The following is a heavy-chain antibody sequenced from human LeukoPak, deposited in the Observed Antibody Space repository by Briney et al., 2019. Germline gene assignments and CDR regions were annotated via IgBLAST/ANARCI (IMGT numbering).Heavy chain of an antibody. CDR3: ARDRSIASDY. D-gene: IGHD6-6*01. CDR2: ISSSSSDI. V-gene: IGHV3-21*01. J-gene: IGHJ4*02. CDR1: GFTFTSYT. Sequence: PGGSLRLSCATSGFTFTSYTTSWVHQAPGKGLEWVSSISSSSSDISYADSVKGRFAISRDNAKNTLYLQMNSLRAEDTAVYYCARDRSIASDYWGQGTLVTVSS.